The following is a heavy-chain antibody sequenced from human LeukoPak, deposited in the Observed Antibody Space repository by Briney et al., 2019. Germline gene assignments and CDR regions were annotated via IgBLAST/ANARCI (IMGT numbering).Heavy chain of an antibody. J-gene: IGHJ4*02. Sequence: GGSLRLSCAASGFTFDDYAMHWVRQAPGKGLEWVSGISWNSGSIGYADSVKGRFTISRDNAKNSLYLRMDSLRAEDTALYYCARDRLGPSFSVSHFDLWGQGTLVTVFS. CDR3: ARDRLGPSFSVSHFDL. D-gene: IGHD3-3*02. V-gene: IGHV3-9*01. CDR2: ISWNSGSI. CDR1: GFTFDDYA.